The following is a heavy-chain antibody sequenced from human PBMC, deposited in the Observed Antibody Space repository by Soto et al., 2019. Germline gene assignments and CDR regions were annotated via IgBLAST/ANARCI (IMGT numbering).Heavy chain of an antibody. J-gene: IGHJ2*01. D-gene: IGHD2-21*02. CDR3: ARNVVVTATHYWYFDL. Sequence: QVQLVQSGAEVKKPGSSVKVSCKASGGTFSSYAISWVRQAPGQGLEWRGGIIPIFGTANYAQKFQGRVTITADESTSTAYMELSSLRSEDTAVYYCARNVVVTATHYWYFDLWGRGTLVTVSS. CDR2: IIPIFGTA. V-gene: IGHV1-69*01. CDR1: GGTFSSYA.